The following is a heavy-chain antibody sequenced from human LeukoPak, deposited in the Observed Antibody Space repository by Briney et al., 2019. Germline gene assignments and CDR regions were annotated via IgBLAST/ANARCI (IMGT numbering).Heavy chain of an antibody. D-gene: IGHD4-17*01. V-gene: IGHV3-11*06. J-gene: IGHJ4*02. Sequence: LSLTCTVSGGSISSSSYYWGWIRQAPGKGLEWVSYISGSSSYTIYADSVKGRFTISRDNAKNSLYLQMNSLRAEDTAVYYCARVTLYAESALDYWGQGTLVTVSS. CDR3: ARVTLYAESALDY. CDR1: GGSISSSSYY. CDR2: ISGSSSYT.